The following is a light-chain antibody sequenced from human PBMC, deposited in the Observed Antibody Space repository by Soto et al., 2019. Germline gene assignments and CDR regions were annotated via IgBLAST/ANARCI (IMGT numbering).Light chain of an antibody. Sequence: QSALTQPASVSGAPGQSLTISCSRSRSDVGNYNYVSWYQQYPGRVPKLLIYMVSHRPSGVSNRYSGSKSGQTASLTISGLQAEDEADYFCTSPTPGILYVFGTGTKVTVL. CDR2: MVS. CDR3: TSPTPGILYV. J-gene: IGLJ1*01. CDR1: RSDVGNYNY. V-gene: IGLV2-14*01.